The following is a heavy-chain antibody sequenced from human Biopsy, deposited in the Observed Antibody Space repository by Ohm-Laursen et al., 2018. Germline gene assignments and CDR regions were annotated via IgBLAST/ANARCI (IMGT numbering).Heavy chain of an antibody. CDR3: ARQVDFWSGYVDY. CDR2: IYYSGNT. Sequence: SQTLSLTCTVSGGSISDSTYHWGWIRQSPGKGLEWIGNIYYSGNTDYSPSLKSRVTISVDTSNNQFSLKLRSVTAAYTAVYYCARQVDFWSGYVDYWGQGTLVAVSS. V-gene: IGHV4-39*01. CDR1: GGSISDSTYH. D-gene: IGHD3-3*01. J-gene: IGHJ4*02.